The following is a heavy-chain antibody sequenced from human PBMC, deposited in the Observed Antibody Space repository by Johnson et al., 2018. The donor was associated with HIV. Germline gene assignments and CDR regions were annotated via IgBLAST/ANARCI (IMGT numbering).Heavy chain of an antibody. D-gene: IGHD1-26*01. J-gene: IGHJ3*01. CDR1: GFTFSSYA. Sequence: QMLLVESGGDLVQPGGSLRLSCAASGFTFSSYAMHWVRQAPGKGLEWVAVISYDGSNKYYADSVKGRFTVSRDNSKNTLYLHMNSLKPEDTAVYYCAKDLVWNSGSYWDAFDVWGQGTKVTVSS. CDR3: AKDLVWNSGSYWDAFDV. CDR2: ISYDGSNK. V-gene: IGHV3-30-3*01.